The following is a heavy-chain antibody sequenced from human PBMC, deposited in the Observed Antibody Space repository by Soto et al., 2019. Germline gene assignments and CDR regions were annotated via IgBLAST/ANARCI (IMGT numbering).Heavy chain of an antibody. V-gene: IGHV3-23*01. Sequence: GGSLRLSCAASGFTFSSYAMSWVRQAPGKGLEWGSAISGSGGSTYYADSVKGRFTIPRDNSKNTLYLQMNSLRAEDTAVYYCAKDLLALVVVAATGWFDPWGQGTLVTVSS. D-gene: IGHD2-15*01. CDR3: AKDLLALVVVAATGWFDP. CDR1: GFTFSSYA. CDR2: ISGSGGST. J-gene: IGHJ5*02.